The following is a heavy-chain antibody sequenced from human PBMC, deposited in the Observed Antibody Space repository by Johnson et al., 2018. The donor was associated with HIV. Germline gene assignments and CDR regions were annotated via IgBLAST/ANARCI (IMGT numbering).Heavy chain of an antibody. D-gene: IGHD3-3*01. J-gene: IGHJ3*02. CDR3: AKEGNYNFWSGSYTSGFDI. Sequence: VQLVESGGGVVQPGRSLRLSCAASGFTFSSYGMHWVRQAPGKGLEWVAVISYGGSNKYYADSVKGRFTISRDNSKNTLYLQMNSLRAEDTAVYYCAKEGNYNFWSGSYTSGFDIWGQGTMVTVSS. CDR1: GFTFSSYG. CDR2: ISYGGSNK. V-gene: IGHV3-30*18.